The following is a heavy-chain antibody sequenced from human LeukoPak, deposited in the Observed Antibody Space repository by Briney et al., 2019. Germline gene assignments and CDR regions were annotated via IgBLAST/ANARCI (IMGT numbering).Heavy chain of an antibody. CDR3: ARHRTVVTHNWFDP. V-gene: IGHV1-69*13. CDR2: IIPIFGTA. J-gene: IGHJ5*02. Sequence: SVKVSCKASGGTFSSYAISWVRQAPGQGLEWMGGIIPIFGTANYAQKFQGRVTITADESTSTAYMELSSLRSEDTAVYYCARHRTVVTHNWFDPWGQGTLVTVSS. D-gene: IGHD4-23*01. CDR1: GGTFSSYA.